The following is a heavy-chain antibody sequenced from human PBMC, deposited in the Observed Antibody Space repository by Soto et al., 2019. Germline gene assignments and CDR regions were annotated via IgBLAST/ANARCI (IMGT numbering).Heavy chain of an antibody. CDR3: AKVRVGSEWQCLVRERNYYYYGMDV. CDR1: GFTFSSYG. V-gene: IGHV3-30*18. D-gene: IGHD6-19*01. J-gene: IGHJ6*02. Sequence: GGSLRLSCAASGFTFSSYGMHWVRQAPGKGLEWVAVISYDGSNKYYADSVKGRFTISRDNSKNTLYLQMNSLRAEDTAVYYCAKVRVGSEWQCLVRERNYYYYGMDVWGQGTPVTVSS. CDR2: ISYDGSNK.